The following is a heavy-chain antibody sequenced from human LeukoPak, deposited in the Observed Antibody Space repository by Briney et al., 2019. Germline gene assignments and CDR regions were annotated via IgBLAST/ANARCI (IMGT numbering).Heavy chain of an antibody. J-gene: IGHJ4*02. CDR3: AAEGYDFWSGSSLDY. CDR1: GYTFTGYY. Sequence: ASVKVSCKVSGYTFTGYYVHWVRQAPGQGLEWMGWINPNSGGTNYAQKFQGRVTITRDMSTSTAYMELSSLRSEDTAVYYCAAEGYDFWSGSSLDYWGQGTLVTVSS. D-gene: IGHD3-3*01. V-gene: IGHV1-2*02. CDR2: INPNSGGT.